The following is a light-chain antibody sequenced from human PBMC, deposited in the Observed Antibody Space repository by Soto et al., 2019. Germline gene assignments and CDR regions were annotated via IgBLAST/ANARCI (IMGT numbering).Light chain of an antibody. CDR2: GAS. CDR3: QQYGSSPRT. CDR1: QSVSSSY. J-gene: IGKJ5*01. Sequence: EIVLTQSPGTLSLSPGERAILSCRASQSVSSSYLAWYQQKPGQAPRLLIYGASTRATGIPARFSGSGSGTDFTLTISSLQSEDFAVYYCQQYGSSPRTFGQGTRLEIK. V-gene: IGKV3-20*01.